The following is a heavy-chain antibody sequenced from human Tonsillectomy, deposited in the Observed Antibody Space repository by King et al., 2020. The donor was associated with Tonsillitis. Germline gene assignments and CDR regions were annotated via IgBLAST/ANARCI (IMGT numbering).Heavy chain of an antibody. V-gene: IGHV3-30*18. D-gene: IGHD1-26*01. CDR2: ISYDGSNK. CDR3: AKDVGPLDI. Sequence: VQLVESGGGVVQPGRSLRLSCAASGFTFSSYGMHWVRQAPGKGLEWVAVISYDGSNKYYADSVKGRFTISRDNYKNTLYLQMNSLRAEDTAVYYCAKDVGPLDIWGQGTMVTVSS. CDR1: GFTFSSYG. J-gene: IGHJ3*02.